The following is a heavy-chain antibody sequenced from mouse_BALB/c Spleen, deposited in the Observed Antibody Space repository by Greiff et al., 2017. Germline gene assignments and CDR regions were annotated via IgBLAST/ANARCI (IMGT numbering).Heavy chain of an antibody. V-gene: IGHV5-6*02. J-gene: IGHJ3*01. D-gene: IGHD2-14*01. CDR2: ISSGGSYT. CDR1: GFTFSSYG. CDR3: ARNYRYDPWFAY. Sequence: EVMLVESGGDLVKPGGSLKLSCAASGFTFSSYGMSWVRQTPDKRLEWVATISSGGSYTYYPDSVKGRFTISRDNAKNTLYLQMSSLKSEDTAMYYCARNYRYDPWFAYWGQGTLVTVSA.